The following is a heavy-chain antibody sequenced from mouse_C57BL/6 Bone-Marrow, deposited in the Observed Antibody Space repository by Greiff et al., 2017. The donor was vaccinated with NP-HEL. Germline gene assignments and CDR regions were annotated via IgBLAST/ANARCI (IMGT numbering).Heavy chain of an antibody. CDR1: GYTFTSYW. V-gene: IGHV1-64*01. Sequence: QVHVKQSGAELVKPGASVKLSCKASGYTFTSYWMHWVKQRPGQGLEWIGMIHPNSGSTNYNEKFKSKATLTVDKSSSTAYMQLSSLTSEDSAVYYCARSKRGYWGQGTTLTVSS. CDR2: IHPNSGST. J-gene: IGHJ2*01. D-gene: IGHD1-3*01. CDR3: ARSKRGY.